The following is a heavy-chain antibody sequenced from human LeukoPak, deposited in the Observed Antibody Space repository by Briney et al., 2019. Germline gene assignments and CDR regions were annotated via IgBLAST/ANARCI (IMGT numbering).Heavy chain of an antibody. CDR2: VHLRGAS. J-gene: IGHJ4*02. CDR3: TRESGAFSPFGF. V-gene: IGHV4-4*02. CDR1: GGSILTTNR. D-gene: IGHD1-26*01. Sequence: SGTLSLTCAGYGGSILTTNRGSWVRQPPVKGLEWIGAVHLRGASNYNPSLKSRVNMSIDKSKNQLSLELTSVTAADTAIYYCTRESGAFSPFGFWGQGTLVTVSS.